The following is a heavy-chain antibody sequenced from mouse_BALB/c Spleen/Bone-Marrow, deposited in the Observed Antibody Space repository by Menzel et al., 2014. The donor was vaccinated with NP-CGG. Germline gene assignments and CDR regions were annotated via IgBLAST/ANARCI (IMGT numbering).Heavy chain of an antibody. CDR1: GFDFRTYW. CDR3: ASRGYYGWFAY. CDR2: INPDSNTI. J-gene: IGHJ3*01. V-gene: IGHV4-1*02. D-gene: IGHD2-3*01. Sequence: EVKLLESGGGLVQPGGFLKLSCAASGFDFRTYWMSWVRQAPGKGLEWIGEINPDSNTINYTPSLKDKFIISRDNAKNTLYLQMSKVRSEDTALYYCASRGYYGWFAYWGQGTLVTVSP.